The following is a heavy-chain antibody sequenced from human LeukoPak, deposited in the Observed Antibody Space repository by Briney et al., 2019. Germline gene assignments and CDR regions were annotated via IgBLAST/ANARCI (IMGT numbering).Heavy chain of an antibody. J-gene: IGHJ4*02. D-gene: IGHD5-18*01. Sequence: GESLKISCAASGFTFSSYGMSWVRQAPGMGLEWVSGISGSGTNTNYADSVKGRFTISRDNSKNTVYLQMKSLRAEDTAVYYCAKSSRPVTAMAFFDYWGQGTLVTVSS. CDR2: ISGSGTNT. V-gene: IGHV3-23*01. CDR3: AKSSRPVTAMAFFDY. CDR1: GFTFSSYG.